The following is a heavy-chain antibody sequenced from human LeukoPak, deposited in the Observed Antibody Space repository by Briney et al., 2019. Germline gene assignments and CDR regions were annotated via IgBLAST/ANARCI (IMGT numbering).Heavy chain of an antibody. CDR3: ARDPGNWNRNWFDP. D-gene: IGHD1-1*01. Sequence: PSETLSLTCAVYGGSFSGYYWGWIRQPPGKGLEWIGSIYHSGSTYYNPSLKSRVTISVDTSRNQFSLKLSSVTAADTAVYYCARDPGNWNRNWFDPWGQGTLVTVSS. V-gene: IGHV4-38-2*02. CDR1: GGSFSGYY. CDR2: IYHSGST. J-gene: IGHJ5*02.